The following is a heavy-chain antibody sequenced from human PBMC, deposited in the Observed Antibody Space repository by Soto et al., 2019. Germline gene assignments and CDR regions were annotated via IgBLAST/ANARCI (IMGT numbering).Heavy chain of an antibody. CDR2: ISGSGGSI. J-gene: IGHJ6*02. V-gene: IGHV3-23*01. CDR3: VKGYWKGDV. CDR1: GFTFSYYG. D-gene: IGHD1-1*01. Sequence: PGGSLSISCAASGFTFSYYGMHWVRQAPGNGLEWVSAISGSGGSIHYADSVKGRFTISRDNSKNTLYLQMNSLRDEDTAVYHCVKGYWKGDVWGQGTTVTVSS.